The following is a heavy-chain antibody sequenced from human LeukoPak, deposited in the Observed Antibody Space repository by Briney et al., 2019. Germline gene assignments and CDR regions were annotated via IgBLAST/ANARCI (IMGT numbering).Heavy chain of an antibody. V-gene: IGHV3-21*01. CDR2: ISSSSSYI. CDR1: GFTFSSYS. D-gene: IGHD4-17*01. CDR3: XXXDYGDYAGE. J-gene: IGHJ4*02. Sequence: GGPLRLSCAASGFTFSSYSMDWVRQAPGKGLEWVSSISSSSSYIYYADSVKGRFTISRDNAKNSLYLQMNSLRAEDTAVYDCXXXDYGDYAGEWGQGTLVTVSS.